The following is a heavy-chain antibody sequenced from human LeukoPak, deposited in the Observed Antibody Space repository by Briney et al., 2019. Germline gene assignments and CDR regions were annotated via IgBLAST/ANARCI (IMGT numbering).Heavy chain of an antibody. CDR2: IYYSGST. CDR1: GGSISSYY. Sequence: SETLSHTCTVSGGSISSYYWSWIRQPPGKGLEWIGYIYYSGSTNYNPSLKSRVTISVDTSKNQFSLKLISVTVADTAIYYCARGQGATVPQVGKNWFDAWGQGTRVTVSS. CDR3: ARGQGATVPQVGKNWFDA. D-gene: IGHD1-26*01. J-gene: IGHJ5*02. V-gene: IGHV4-59*12.